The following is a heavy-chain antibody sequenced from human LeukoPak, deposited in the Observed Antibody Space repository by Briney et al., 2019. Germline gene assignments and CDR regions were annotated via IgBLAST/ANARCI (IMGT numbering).Heavy chain of an antibody. CDR2: IYYSGST. Sequence: SETLSLTCTVSGGSISSSSYYWGWIRQPPGKGLEWIGSIYYSGSTYYNPSLKSRVTISVDTSKNQFSLKLSSATAADTAVYYCAREVRVVPAAIFFDYWGQGTLVTVSS. CDR3: AREVRVVPAAIFFDY. V-gene: IGHV4-39*07. CDR1: GGSISSSSYY. D-gene: IGHD2-2*01. J-gene: IGHJ4*02.